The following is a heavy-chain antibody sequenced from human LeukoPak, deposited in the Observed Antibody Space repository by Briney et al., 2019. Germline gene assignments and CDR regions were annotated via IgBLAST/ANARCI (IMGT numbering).Heavy chain of an antibody. J-gene: IGHJ6*03. D-gene: IGHD3-3*01. CDR1: GFTFSSYG. CDR2: ISYDGSNK. Sequence: AGGSLRLSCAASGFTFSSYGMHWVRQAPGKGLEWVAGISYDGSNKYYADSVKGRFTISRDNSKNTLYLQMNSLRVEDTAVYYCAKAYTIFGEVIFQYHYMDVWGKGTTVTVSS. CDR3: AKAYTIFGEVIFQYHYMDV. V-gene: IGHV3-30*18.